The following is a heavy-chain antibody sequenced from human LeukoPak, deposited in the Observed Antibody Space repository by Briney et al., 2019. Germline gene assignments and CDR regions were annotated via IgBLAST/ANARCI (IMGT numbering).Heavy chain of an antibody. CDR1: GYTFTSYG. CDR2: ISAYNGNT. Sequence: GASVKVSCKASGYTFTSYGISWVRQAPGQGLEWMGWISAYNGNTNYAQKLQGRVTMTTDTSTSTAYMELRSLRSDDTAVYYCARAYCSSTSCYWFDPWGQGTLVTVSS. CDR3: ARAYCSSTSCYWFDP. D-gene: IGHD2-2*01. V-gene: IGHV1-18*01. J-gene: IGHJ5*02.